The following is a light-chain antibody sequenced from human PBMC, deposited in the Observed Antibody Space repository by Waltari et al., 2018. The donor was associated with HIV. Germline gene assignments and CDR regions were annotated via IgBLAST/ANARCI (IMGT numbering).Light chain of an antibody. J-gene: IGKJ2*03. CDR2: WAS. Sequence: DIVLTQSPDSMAVSLGERATVNCTSIQTVLYSSDNRDYLAWYQVRPGQPPQLLIYWASTRQSGVPDRFSGSGSGTHFTLTISGLQAEDVAIYYCQQYYTTPQSFGQGTRLEI. CDR1: QTVLYSSDNRDY. V-gene: IGKV4-1*01. CDR3: QQYYTTPQS.